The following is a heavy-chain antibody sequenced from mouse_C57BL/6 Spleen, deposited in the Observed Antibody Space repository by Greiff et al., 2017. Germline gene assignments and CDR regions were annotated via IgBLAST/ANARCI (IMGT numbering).Heavy chain of an antibody. CDR1: GFTFSDYG. D-gene: IGHD2-4*01. CDR3: ARPTYDYDYAMDY. CDR2: ISSGSSTI. J-gene: IGHJ4*01. V-gene: IGHV5-17*01. Sequence: EVKLVESGGGLVKPGGSLKLSCAASGFTFSDYGMHWVRQAPEKGLEWVAYISSGSSTIYYADTVKGRFTISRDNAKNTLFLQMTSLRSEDTAMYDCARPTYDYDYAMDYWGQGTSVTVSS.